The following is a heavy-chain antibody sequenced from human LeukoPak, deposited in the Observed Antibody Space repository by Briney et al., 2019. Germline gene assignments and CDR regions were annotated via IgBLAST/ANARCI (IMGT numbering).Heavy chain of an antibody. Sequence: GGSLRPAWAASGFTFISYSMHWVSQAASRVLGWVAFILKEVSNKYYTGSMKGRLTMSRANSKNSLYLKMNSLRAEDTAVYYCAKDRGSSGRYPDFDYWGQGTLVTVSS. CDR1: GFTFISYS. CDR3: AKDRGSSGRYPDFDY. D-gene: IGHD3-22*01. J-gene: IGHJ4*02. V-gene: IGHV3-30*02. CDR2: ILKEVSNK.